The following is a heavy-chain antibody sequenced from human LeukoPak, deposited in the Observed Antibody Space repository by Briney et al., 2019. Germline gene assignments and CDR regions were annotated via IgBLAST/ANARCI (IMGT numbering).Heavy chain of an antibody. CDR2: MWYDGNNK. Sequence: GGSLRLSCAASGFTFSSYGMHWVRQAPGKGLEWVAVMWYDGNNKYYADSVKGRFTISRDNSKNTLYLQMNSLRAEDTAVYYCARSTSSEYDIYHFDYWGQGTLVTASS. V-gene: IGHV3-33*01. D-gene: IGHD3-9*01. CDR3: ARSTSSEYDIYHFDY. J-gene: IGHJ4*02. CDR1: GFTFSSYG.